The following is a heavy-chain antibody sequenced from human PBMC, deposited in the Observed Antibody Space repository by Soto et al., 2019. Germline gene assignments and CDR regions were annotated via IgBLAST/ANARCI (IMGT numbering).Heavy chain of an antibody. CDR2: FDPEDGET. D-gene: IGHD3-22*01. J-gene: IGHJ6*02. CDR3: ATGVVSPNYYGMDV. CDR1: GYTLTELS. V-gene: IGHV1-24*01. Sequence: ASVKVSCKVSGYTLTELSMDWVRQAPGKGLEWMGGFDPEDGETIYAQKFQGRVTMTEDTSTDTAYMELSSLRSEDTAVYYCATGVVSPNYYGMDVWGQGTTVTVS.